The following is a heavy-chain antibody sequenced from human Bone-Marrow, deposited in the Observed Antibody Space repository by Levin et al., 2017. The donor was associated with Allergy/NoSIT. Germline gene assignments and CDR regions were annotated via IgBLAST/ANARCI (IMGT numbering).Heavy chain of an antibody. CDR2: IHNSSGST. Sequence: GGSLRLSCAASGFTFSSYAMSWVRQAPGKGLEWVSSIHNSSGSTHYADSVKGRFTISRDNSKNRLYLQMYSLRAEDTAVYYCARGFDRWGQGTLVTVSS. CDR1: GFTFSSYA. CDR3: ARGFDR. J-gene: IGHJ4*02. V-gene: IGHV3-23*05.